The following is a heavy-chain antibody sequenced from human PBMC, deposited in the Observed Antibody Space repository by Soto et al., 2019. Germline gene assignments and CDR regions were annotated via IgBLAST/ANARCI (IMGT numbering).Heavy chain of an antibody. D-gene: IGHD5-18*01. V-gene: IGHV3-33*01. J-gene: IGHJ4*02. CDR3: VRDNPTTDTAMVDY. CDR2: IWYDGSNK. Sequence: GGSLRLSCAASGFTFSSYGMHWVRQAPGKGMEWVAVIWYDGSNKYYADSVKGRFTISRDNSKNTLYLQMNSLRAEDTAVYYCVRDNPTTDTAMVDYWGQGTFVTGSS. CDR1: GFTFSSYG.